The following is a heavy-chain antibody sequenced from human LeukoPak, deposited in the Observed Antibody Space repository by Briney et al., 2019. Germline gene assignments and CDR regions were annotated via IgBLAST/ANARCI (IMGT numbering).Heavy chain of an antibody. CDR3: ASQYYDSSGYKETIDY. D-gene: IGHD3-22*01. CDR1: GGTFSSYA. J-gene: IGHJ4*02. V-gene: IGHV1-69*13. Sequence: GASVKVSCKASGGTFSSYAISWVPQAPGQVLEWMGGIVPIFGTANYAQKFQGRVTITADESTSTAYMELSSLRSEDTAVYYCASQYYDSSGYKETIDYWGQGTLVTVSS. CDR2: IVPIFGTA.